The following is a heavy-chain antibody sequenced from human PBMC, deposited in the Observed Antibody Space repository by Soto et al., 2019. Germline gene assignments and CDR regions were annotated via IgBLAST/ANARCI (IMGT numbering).Heavy chain of an antibody. CDR3: ARVGTGNWYFDL. Sequence: EVQLVESGGGLVQPGESLRLSCAASGFTFSSYWMHWVRQAPGKGLVWVSRINSDGSTISYADSVKGRFTISRDNAKNTLYLQMNNLSAEDTAVYYCARVGTGNWYFDLWGRCTLVTVSS. J-gene: IGHJ2*01. D-gene: IGHD1-1*01. CDR2: INSDGSTI. CDR1: GFTFSSYW. V-gene: IGHV3-74*01.